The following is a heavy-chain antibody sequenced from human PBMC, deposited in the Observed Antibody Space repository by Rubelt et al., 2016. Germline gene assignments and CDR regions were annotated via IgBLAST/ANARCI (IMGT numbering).Heavy chain of an antibody. J-gene: IGHJ4*02. CDR2: IYYSGCT. V-gene: IGHV4-39*01. CDR3: ATIAAAGTMPLDY. Sequence: QLQLQESGPGLVKPSETLSLTCTVSGGSISSSSYYWGWIRQPPGKGLEWIGSIYYSGCTYYNPSLKSRVTISVDTSKNQFSLKLSSVTAADTAGYYCATIAAAGTMPLDYWGQGTLVTVSS. D-gene: IGHD6-13*01. CDR1: GGSISSSSYY.